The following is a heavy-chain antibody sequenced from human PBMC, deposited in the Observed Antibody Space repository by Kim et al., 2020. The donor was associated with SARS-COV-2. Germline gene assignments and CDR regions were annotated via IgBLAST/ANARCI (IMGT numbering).Heavy chain of an antibody. D-gene: IGHD3-10*01. V-gene: IGHV4-34*01. CDR2: INHSGST. CDR3: ASRGPPHYYYGSGSYYNMGLDY. CDR1: GGSFSGYY. J-gene: IGHJ4*02. Sequence: SETLSLTCAVYGGSFSGYYWSWIRQPPGKGLEWIGEINHSGSTNYNPSLKSRVTISVDTSKNQFSLKLSSVTAADTAVYYCASRGPPHYYYGSGSYYNMGLDYWAQGPWSPSPQ.